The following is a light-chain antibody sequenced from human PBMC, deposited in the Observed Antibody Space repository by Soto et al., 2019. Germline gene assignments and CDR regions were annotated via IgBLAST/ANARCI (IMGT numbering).Light chain of an antibody. V-gene: IGKV3-15*01. CDR1: QSVSGN. J-gene: IGKJ4*02. CDR3: QHHNNWPHT. CDR2: DAS. Sequence: VLTQSRDTVSLSTGERAPLSCSASQSVSGNFLAWYQQKPGQAPRILMYDASTRATGISARFSGSGSGTQFTLTITSLQSEDIAVYYCQHHNNWPHTFGGGTKVDIK.